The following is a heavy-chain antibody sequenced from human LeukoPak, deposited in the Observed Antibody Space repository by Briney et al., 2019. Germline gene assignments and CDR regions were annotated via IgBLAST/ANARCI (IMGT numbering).Heavy chain of an antibody. D-gene: IGHD2-15*01. CDR3: ARAPGVVYDAFDL. Sequence: GGSLRLSCAASGFTSSTYDMHWVRQAPGKGLEWVSYIGTRTTDTYFADSVRGRFTISRDNAKNSLYLQMNSLRAEDTAVYYCARAPGVVYDAFDLWGKGTMVTVSS. CDR2: IGTRTTDT. V-gene: IGHV3-21*01. CDR1: GFTSSTYD. J-gene: IGHJ3*01.